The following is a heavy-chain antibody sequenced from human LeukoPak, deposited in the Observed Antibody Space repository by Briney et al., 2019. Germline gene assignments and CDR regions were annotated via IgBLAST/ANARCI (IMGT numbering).Heavy chain of an antibody. J-gene: IGHJ4*02. Sequence: KAGGSLRLSCAASGFTFSSYSMNWVRQAPGKGLEWVSSISSSSSYIYYADSVKGRFTISRGNARNSLYLQMNSLRAEDTAVYYCASCSLYYDFWSGYYLDENYWGQGTLVTVSS. CDR2: ISSSSSYI. CDR1: GFTFSSYS. V-gene: IGHV3-21*01. D-gene: IGHD3-3*01. CDR3: ASCSLYYDFWSGYYLDENY.